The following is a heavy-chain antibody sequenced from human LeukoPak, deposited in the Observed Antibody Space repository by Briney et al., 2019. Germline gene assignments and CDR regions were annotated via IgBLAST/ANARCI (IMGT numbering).Heavy chain of an antibody. CDR2: MNTNTGKA. J-gene: IGHJ6*02. CDR3: AREEGGLDV. V-gene: IGHV7-4-1*02. Sequence: ASVKVSCKASGYTFTSYDINWVRQFPGQGPEWMGWMNTNTGKATYAQDFRGRFVFSFDSSVSTAYLEITSLKAADTAVYYCAREEGGLDVWGQGTTVIVSS. CDR1: GYTFTSYD.